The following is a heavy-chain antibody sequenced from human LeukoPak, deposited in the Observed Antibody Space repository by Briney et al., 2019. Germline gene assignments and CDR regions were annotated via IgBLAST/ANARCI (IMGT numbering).Heavy chain of an antibody. Sequence: GGFLRLSCAASGITVSTNYMSWVRQAPGKGLEWVSVIYSGGDTYYADSVKGRFTISRDNSKNTVYLQMNSLRAEDTAVYYCARDTIVVVPAAPYNWFDPWGQGTLVTVSS. J-gene: IGHJ5*02. CDR3: ARDTIVVVPAAPYNWFDP. CDR1: GITVSTNY. V-gene: IGHV3-53*01. D-gene: IGHD2-2*01. CDR2: IYSGGDT.